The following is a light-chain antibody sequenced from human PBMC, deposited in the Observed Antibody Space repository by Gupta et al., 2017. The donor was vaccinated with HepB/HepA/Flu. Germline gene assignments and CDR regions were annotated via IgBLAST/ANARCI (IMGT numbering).Light chain of an antibody. CDR3: QTGGTGIVV. J-gene: IGLJ2*01. Sequence: QLVLTQSPSASASLGASVKLTCPLSSGHSSHAIAWHQQQPEKGPRYLMKLNSDGSHSKGDGIPDRFSGSSAGAERYLTISSLQSEDEADYYCQTGGTGIVVFGGGTKLTVL. CDR2: LNSDGSH. V-gene: IGLV4-69*01. CDR1: SGHSSHA.